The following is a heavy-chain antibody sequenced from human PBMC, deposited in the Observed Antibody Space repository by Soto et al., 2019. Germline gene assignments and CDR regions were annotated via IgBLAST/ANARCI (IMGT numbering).Heavy chain of an antibody. CDR3: TTDTPDY. CDR1: SVSNAW. V-gene: IGHV3-15*07. J-gene: IGHJ4*02. CDR2: IKSKTDGGTT. Sequence: SVSNAWMNWVRQAPGKGLEWVGRIKSKTDGGTTDYAAPVKGRFTISRDDSKNTLYLQMNSLKTEDTPVYYCTTDTPDYWGQGTLVTVSS.